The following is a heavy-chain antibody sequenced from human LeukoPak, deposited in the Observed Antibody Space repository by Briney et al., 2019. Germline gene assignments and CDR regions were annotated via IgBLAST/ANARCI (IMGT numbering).Heavy chain of an antibody. J-gene: IGHJ4*02. Sequence: GRSLRLSCAASGFTFSSYAMHWVRQAPDKGLEWVAVISYDGSNKYYADSVKGRFTISRDNSKNTLYLQMNSLRAEDTAVYYCARDSRYDILTGYPDYWGQGTLVTVSS. V-gene: IGHV3-30*01. CDR2: ISYDGSNK. CDR3: ARDSRYDILTGYPDY. D-gene: IGHD3-9*01. CDR1: GFTFSSYA.